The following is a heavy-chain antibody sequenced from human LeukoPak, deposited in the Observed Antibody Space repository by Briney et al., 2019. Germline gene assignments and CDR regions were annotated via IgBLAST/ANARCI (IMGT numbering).Heavy chain of an antibody. Sequence: GGSLRLSCTTTGFTFSDYAMSWIRQAPGKGLEWASAISGSGGSTYYADSVKGRFTISRDNSKNTLYLQMNSLRAEDTAVYYCAKDKLLWFGELNNWFDPWGQGTLVTVSS. CDR2: ISGSGGST. D-gene: IGHD3-10*01. V-gene: IGHV3-23*01. CDR1: GFTFSDYA. J-gene: IGHJ5*02. CDR3: AKDKLLWFGELNNWFDP.